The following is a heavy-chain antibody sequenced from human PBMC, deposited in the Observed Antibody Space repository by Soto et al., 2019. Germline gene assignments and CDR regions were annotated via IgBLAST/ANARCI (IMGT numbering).Heavy chain of an antibody. Sequence: GGSLRLSCAASGFPFSAYGMHWVRQAPGKGLQWVAVIWFDGGNEYYADSVRGRFTISRDNSKNTLYLQMNSLTDEDTAVYYCARDSGGSGYEFDYWGQGTLVTV. D-gene: IGHD3-22*01. J-gene: IGHJ4*02. CDR3: ARDSGGSGYEFDY. V-gene: IGHV3-33*01. CDR1: GFPFSAYG. CDR2: IWFDGGNE.